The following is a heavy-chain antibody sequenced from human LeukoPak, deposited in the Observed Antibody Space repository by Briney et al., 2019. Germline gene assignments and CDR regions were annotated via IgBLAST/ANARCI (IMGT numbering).Heavy chain of an antibody. CDR3: AKEGGQGYSYAPGGFDY. D-gene: IGHD5-18*01. CDR2: ISYDGSNK. CDR1: GFTFSSYG. V-gene: IGHV3-30*18. J-gene: IGHJ4*02. Sequence: PGRSLRLSCAASGFTFSSYGMHWVRQAPGKGLEWVAVISYDGSNKYYADSVKGRFTISRDNSKNTPYLQMNSLRAEDTAVYYCAKEGGQGYSYAPGGFDYWGQGTLVTVSS.